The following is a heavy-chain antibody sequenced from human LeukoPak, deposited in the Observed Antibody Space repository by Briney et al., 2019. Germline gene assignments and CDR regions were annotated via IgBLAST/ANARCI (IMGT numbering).Heavy chain of an antibody. V-gene: IGHV3-7*03. J-gene: IGHJ4*02. D-gene: IGHD2-15*01. CDR2: IKQDGSEK. CDR1: GFTFSSYW. Sequence: GGSLRLSCAAFGFTFSSYWMSWVRQAPGKGLEWVANIKQDGSEKYYVDSVKGRFTISRDNAKNSLYLQMNSLRAEDTAVYYCASVVCGGSCYPRVGLGYFDYWGQGTLVTVSS. CDR3: ASVVCGGSCYPRVGLGYFDY.